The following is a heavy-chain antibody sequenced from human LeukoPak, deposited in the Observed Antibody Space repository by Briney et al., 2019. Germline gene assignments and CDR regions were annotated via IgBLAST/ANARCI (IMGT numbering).Heavy chain of an antibody. Sequence: PSGTLCLTCAVSGGAFSGNYWSWIRQPPGKGLEWVGEITHSGSTNYNPSLKSRVTISVDTSKSQYSLKLSSVPAADTAVYYCARGPSYGDYDPPYEHWFDPWGQGTLVTVSS. CDR3: ARGPSYGDYDPPYEHWFDP. CDR2: ITHSGST. J-gene: IGHJ5*02. D-gene: IGHD4-17*01. V-gene: IGHV4-34*01. CDR1: GGAFSGNY.